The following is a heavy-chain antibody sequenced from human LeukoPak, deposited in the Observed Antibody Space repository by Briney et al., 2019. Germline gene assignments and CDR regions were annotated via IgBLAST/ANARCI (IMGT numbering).Heavy chain of an antibody. V-gene: IGHV1-69*01. Sequence: ASVKVSCTASGGTFSSYAISWVRQAPGQGLEWMGGIIPIFGTANYAQKFQGRVTITADESTSTAYMELSSLGSEDTAVYYCARNGIGYCSGGSCPWYFDYWGQGTLVTVSS. D-gene: IGHD2-15*01. CDR1: GGTFSSYA. CDR3: ARNGIGYCSGGSCPWYFDY. CDR2: IIPIFGTA. J-gene: IGHJ4*02.